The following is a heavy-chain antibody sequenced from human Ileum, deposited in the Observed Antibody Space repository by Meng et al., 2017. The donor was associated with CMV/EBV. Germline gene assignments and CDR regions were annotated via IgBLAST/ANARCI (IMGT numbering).Heavy chain of an antibody. D-gene: IGHD1-26*01. J-gene: IGHJ5*02. V-gene: IGHV3-48*03. Sequence: GESLKISCEASGFTFSNHEMNWVRQAPGKGLEWISHIFSTGDPKHYADSVKGRFTISRDNGKNTLYLEMNSLRAEDTALYYCARGFRQIYPSPWDNWLDAWGQGTLVTVSS. CDR3: ARGFRQIYPSPWDNWLDA. CDR1: GFTFSNHE. CDR2: IFSTGDPK.